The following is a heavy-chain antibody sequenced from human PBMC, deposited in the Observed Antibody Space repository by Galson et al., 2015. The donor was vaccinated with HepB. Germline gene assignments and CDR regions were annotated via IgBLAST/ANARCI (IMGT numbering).Heavy chain of an antibody. CDR3: ARQSQRSGWGQSDY. Sequence: ETLSLTCTVSGDSINTYYWSWIRQPPGRGLEWIGVVSYSGRTKYSPSLKSRVTMSVDTSKNHFSLKMRSVIAADTAVYYCARQSQRSGWGQSDYWGQGTLVSVSS. J-gene: IGHJ4*02. V-gene: IGHV4-59*08. D-gene: IGHD6-19*01. CDR1: GDSINTYY. CDR2: VSYSGRT.